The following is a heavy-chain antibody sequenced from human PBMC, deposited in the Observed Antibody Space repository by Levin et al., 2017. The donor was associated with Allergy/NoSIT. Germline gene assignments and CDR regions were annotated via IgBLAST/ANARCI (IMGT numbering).Heavy chain of an antibody. D-gene: IGHD3-22*01. J-gene: IGHJ4*02. CDR3: TTDTGGYYYDSSGYSVY. Sequence: GGSLRLSCADSGFTFSNAWMSWVRQAPGKGLEWVGRIKSKADGATTDYAAPVKGRFTISRDDSKNTLYLQMNSLKTEDTAVYYCTTDTGGYYYDSSGYSVYWGQGALVAVSS. CDR2: IKSKADGATT. V-gene: IGHV3-15*01. CDR1: GFTFSNAW.